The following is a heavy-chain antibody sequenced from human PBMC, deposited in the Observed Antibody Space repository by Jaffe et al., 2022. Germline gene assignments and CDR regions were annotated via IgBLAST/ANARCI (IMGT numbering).Heavy chain of an antibody. CDR1: GFTFDDYA. J-gene: IGHJ3*02. Sequence: EVQLVESGGGLVQPGRSLRLSCAASGFTFDDYAMHWVRQAPGKGLEWVSGISWNSGSIGYADSVKGRFTISRDNAKNSLYLQMNSLRAEDTALYYCAKESSAVAGAFDIWGQGTMVTVSS. V-gene: IGHV3-9*01. D-gene: IGHD6-19*01. CDR3: AKESSAVAGAFDI. CDR2: ISWNSGSI.